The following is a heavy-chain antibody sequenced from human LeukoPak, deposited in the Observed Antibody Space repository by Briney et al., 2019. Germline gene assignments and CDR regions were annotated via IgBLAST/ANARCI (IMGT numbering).Heavy chain of an antibody. J-gene: IGHJ4*02. Sequence: RSLRLSCAASGFTFSSYGMHWVRQAPGKGLEWVAVIWYDGSYKYYADSVKGRFTISRDNSKNTLYLQMNSLRAEDTAVYYCAKDLGSWADYWGQGTLVTVSS. D-gene: IGHD6-13*01. V-gene: IGHV3-33*06. CDR1: GFTFSSYG. CDR3: AKDLGSWADY. CDR2: IWYDGSYK.